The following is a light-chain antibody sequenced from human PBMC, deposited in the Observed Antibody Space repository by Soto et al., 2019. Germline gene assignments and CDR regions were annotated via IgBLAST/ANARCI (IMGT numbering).Light chain of an antibody. J-gene: IGKJ4*01. CDR3: QKYNSASALT. CDR2: AAS. V-gene: IGKV1-27*01. Sequence: DIQMTQSPSSLSASVGDRVTITCRASQGISNYLAWYQQKPGKVPKLLIYAASTLQSGVPSRFSGSGSGTDFTLTISSLLPEDVATYYCQKYNSASALTFGGGTKVEIK. CDR1: QGISNY.